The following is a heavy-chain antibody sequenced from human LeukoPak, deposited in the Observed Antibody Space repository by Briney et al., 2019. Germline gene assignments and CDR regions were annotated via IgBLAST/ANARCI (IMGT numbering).Heavy chain of an antibody. CDR1: GFTFSNYW. Sequence: QPGGSLRLSCAASGFTFSNYWMTWVRQAPGKGLEWVANIKQDGSEKYYVDSVKGRFTISRDNAKNSLYLQMNSLRAEDTAVYYCARFPTWRLGYGMDVWGQGTTVTVSS. CDR2: IKQDGSEK. CDR3: ARFPTWRLGYGMDV. J-gene: IGHJ6*02. V-gene: IGHV3-7*01. D-gene: IGHD2-21*01.